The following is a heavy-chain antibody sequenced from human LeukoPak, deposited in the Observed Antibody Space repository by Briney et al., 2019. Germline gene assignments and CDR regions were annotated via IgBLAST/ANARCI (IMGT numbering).Heavy chain of an antibody. J-gene: IGHJ6*04. CDR2: IFYNGST. CDR1: GGSISSYF. Sequence: PSETLSLTCTVSGGSISSYFWSWIRQPPGKGLEWIGYIFYNGSTNYNPSLKSRVTISVDTSKNQFSLKLSSVTAADTAVYYCARATMVRGMDAWGKGTTVTVSS. CDR3: ARATMVRGMDA. D-gene: IGHD3-10*01. V-gene: IGHV4-59*12.